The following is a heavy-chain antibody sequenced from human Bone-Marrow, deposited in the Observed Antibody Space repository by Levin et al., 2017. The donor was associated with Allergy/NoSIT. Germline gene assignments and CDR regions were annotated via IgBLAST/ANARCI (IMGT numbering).Heavy chain of an antibody. V-gene: IGHV3-30*18. D-gene: IGHD1-26*01. CDR2: ISYDGSNK. Sequence: RSLRLSCAASGFTFSSYGMHWVRQAPGKGLEWVAVISYDGSNKYYADSVKGRFTISRDNSKNTLYLQMNSLRAEDTAVYYCAKDYFGEREWELPRIDYWGQGTLVTVSS. CDR1: GFTFSSYG. CDR3: AKDYFGEREWELPRIDY. J-gene: IGHJ4*02.